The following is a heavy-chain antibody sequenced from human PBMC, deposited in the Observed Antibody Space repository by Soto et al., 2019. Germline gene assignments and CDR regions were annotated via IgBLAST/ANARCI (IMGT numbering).Heavy chain of an antibody. CDR2: INPSGGGT. J-gene: IGHJ6*02. Sequence: ASVKVSFKASGYTFTSYYTHWVRQAPGQGLEWMGIINPSGGGTSYAQKFQGRVTMTRDTSTSTVYMEMSSLRSEDTAVYYCARKANSYGMDVWGQGTTVTVSS. CDR3: ARKANSYGMDV. CDR1: GYTFTSYY. V-gene: IGHV1-46*01.